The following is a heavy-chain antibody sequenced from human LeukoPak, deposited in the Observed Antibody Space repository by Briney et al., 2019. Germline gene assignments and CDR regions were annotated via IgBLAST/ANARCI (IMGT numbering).Heavy chain of an antibody. CDR1: GFTFSSYW. CDR3: ARDQGWFDP. CDR2: IKQDGSEK. Sequence: GGSLRLSCAACGFTFSSYWMSWVRQAPGKGLEWVADIKQDGSEKYYVDSVKGRFTISRDNAKNSVYLQMNSLRAEDTAVYYCARDQGWFDPWGQGTLVTVSS. J-gene: IGHJ5*02. V-gene: IGHV3-7*01.